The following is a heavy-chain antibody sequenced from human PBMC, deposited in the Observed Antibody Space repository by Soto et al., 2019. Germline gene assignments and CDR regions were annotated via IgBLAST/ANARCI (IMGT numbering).Heavy chain of an antibody. J-gene: IGHJ1*01. CDR1: GFIFSGYW. CDR3: AREWCSGGSCYRYLQH. D-gene: IGHD2-15*01. Sequence: EVQLVESGGALVQPGGSLRLSCAASGFIFSGYWMTWVRQAPGKGLEWVANIKQDGSERYYVDSVKGRFTISRDNAKNSLFLQMNSLRVDDTAVYYCAREWCSGGSCYRYLQHWGQGTLVTVSS. V-gene: IGHV3-7*01. CDR2: IKQDGSER.